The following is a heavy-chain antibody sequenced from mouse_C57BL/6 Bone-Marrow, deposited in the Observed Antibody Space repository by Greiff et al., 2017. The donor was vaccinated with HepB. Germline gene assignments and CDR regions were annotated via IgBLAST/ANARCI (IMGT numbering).Heavy chain of an antibody. Sequence: QVQLQQPGTELVKPGASVKLSCKASGYTFTSYWMHWVKQRPGQGLEWIGNINPSNGGTNYNEKFKSKATLTVDKSSSTAYMQLSSLTSEDSAVYYCERERLPFTTVVATDARDYWGKETSVTVSS. V-gene: IGHV1-53*01. CDR3: ERERLPFTTVVATDARDY. J-gene: IGHJ4*01. D-gene: IGHD1-1*01. CDR2: INPSNGGT. CDR1: GYTFTSYW.